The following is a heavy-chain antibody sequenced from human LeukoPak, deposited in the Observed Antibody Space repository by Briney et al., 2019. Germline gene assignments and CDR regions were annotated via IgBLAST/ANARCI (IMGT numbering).Heavy chain of an antibody. Sequence: SETLSLTCAASGYSISSGYFWGWIRQPPGKGLEWIGSIYHSGSTYYNPSLKSRVTISVDTSKNQFSLKLSSVTAADTAVYYCARASGSYYSGDDYWGQGTLVTVSS. D-gene: IGHD1-26*01. J-gene: IGHJ4*02. CDR2: IYHSGST. CDR3: ARASGSYYSGDDY. CDR1: GYSISSGYF. V-gene: IGHV4-38-2*01.